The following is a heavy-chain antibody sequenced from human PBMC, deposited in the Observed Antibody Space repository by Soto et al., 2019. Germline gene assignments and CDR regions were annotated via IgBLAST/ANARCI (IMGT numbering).Heavy chain of an antibody. CDR2: IYHSGST. V-gene: IGHV4-39*01. D-gene: IGHD6-13*01. CDR3: ARRHTSSSWFDY. CDR1: GGSISSSSYY. J-gene: IGHJ5*01. Sequence: QLQLQESGPGLVKPSETLSLTCTVSGGSISSSSYYWGWIRQPPGKGLEWIGSIYHSGSTSYNPSLKSRVIISVDTSKNQFSLKLSSVTAADTAVYYCARRHTSSSWFDYWGQGTLVTVSS.